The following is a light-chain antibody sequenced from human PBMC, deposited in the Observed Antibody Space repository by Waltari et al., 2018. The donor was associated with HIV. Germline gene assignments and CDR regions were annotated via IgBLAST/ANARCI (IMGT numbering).Light chain of an antibody. CDR1: QSISEW. J-gene: IGKJ1*01. Sequence: DIQMTQSPSTLSASVGDRVTITCRASQSISEWVAWYQQRPGEAPKLLIYKASTLKSGVPSRFSGSGSGTEFTLTISCLQPEDFATYYCQQFNYSPTFGQGTTVEI. CDR3: QQFNYSPT. V-gene: IGKV1-5*03. CDR2: KAS.